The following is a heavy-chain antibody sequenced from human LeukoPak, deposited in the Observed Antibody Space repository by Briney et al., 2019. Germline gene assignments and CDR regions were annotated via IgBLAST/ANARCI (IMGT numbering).Heavy chain of an antibody. J-gene: IGHJ3*02. D-gene: IGHD2-8*01. CDR1: GFTASSNY. CDR2: IYSDDRT. Sequence: GGSLRLSCAVSGFTASSNYMSWVRQAPGKGLEWVSVIYSDDRTYYADSVKGRFSISRHTSKKTLYLQMNSLRAEDTAVYYCAREVMAKRRAFDIWGQGTGVTVSS. CDR3: AREVMAKRRAFDI. V-gene: IGHV3-53*04.